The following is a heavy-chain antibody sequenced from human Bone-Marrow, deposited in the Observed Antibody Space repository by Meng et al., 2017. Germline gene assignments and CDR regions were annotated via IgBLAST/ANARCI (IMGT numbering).Heavy chain of an antibody. D-gene: IGHD3-22*01. V-gene: IGHV1-18*01. CDR2: VRPYSANT. Sequence: QVQLVQSGAEVKKPGASVKVAGKASGYTFTNYGISWVLQAPGQGHEWMGWVRPYSANTKYAQKFQVRDPMPTDTSTSTVYMELSSLRSDDTAVYHCARGSYYDNSGYYWIPDYGGQRALVTVSS. CDR3: ARGSYYDNSGYYWIPDY. J-gene: IGHJ4*02. CDR1: GYTFTNYG.